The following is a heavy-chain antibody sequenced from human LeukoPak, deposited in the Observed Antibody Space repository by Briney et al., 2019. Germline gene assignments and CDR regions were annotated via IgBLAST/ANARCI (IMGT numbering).Heavy chain of an antibody. Sequence: PGGSLRLSCAVSGFTFSSYWMHWVRQAPGKGLEWVAVISYDGSNKYYADSVKGRFTISRDNSKNTLYLQMNSLRAEDTAVYYCAKADSYYYDQDRLDYWGQGTLVTVSS. D-gene: IGHD3-22*01. J-gene: IGHJ4*02. V-gene: IGHV3-30*18. CDR2: ISYDGSNK. CDR3: AKADSYYYDQDRLDY. CDR1: GFTFSSYW.